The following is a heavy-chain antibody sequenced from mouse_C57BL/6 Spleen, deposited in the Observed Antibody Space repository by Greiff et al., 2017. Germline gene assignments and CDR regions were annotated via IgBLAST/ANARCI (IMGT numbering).Heavy chain of an antibody. V-gene: IGHV6-3*01. CDR2: IRLKSDNYAT. CDR1: GFTFSNYW. Sequence: DVKLQESGGGLVQPGGSMKLSCVASGFTFSNYWMNWVRQSPEKGLEWVAQIRLKSDNYATHYAESVKGRFTISRDDSKSSVYLQMNNLRAEDTGIYYCTQTGTGFAYWGQGTLVTVSA. D-gene: IGHD4-1*01. CDR3: TQTGTGFAY. J-gene: IGHJ3*01.